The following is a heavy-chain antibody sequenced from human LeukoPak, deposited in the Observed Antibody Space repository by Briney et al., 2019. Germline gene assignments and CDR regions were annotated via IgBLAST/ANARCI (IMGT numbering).Heavy chain of an antibody. CDR2: ISSSSSTI. D-gene: IGHD2-2*01. Sequence: PGGSLRLSCAASGFTFSSYSMNWVRQAPGKGLEWVSYISSSSSTIYYADSVKGRFTISRDNAKNSLYLQMNSLRAEDTAVYYCARLPYCSSTSCFQEGAFDIWGQGTMVTVSS. V-gene: IGHV3-48*04. CDR3: ARLPYCSSTSCFQEGAFDI. J-gene: IGHJ3*02. CDR1: GFTFSSYS.